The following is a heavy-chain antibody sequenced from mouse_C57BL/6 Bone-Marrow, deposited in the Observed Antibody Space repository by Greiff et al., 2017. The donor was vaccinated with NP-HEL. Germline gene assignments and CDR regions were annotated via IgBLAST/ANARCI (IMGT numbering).Heavy chain of an antibody. Sequence: VQLQQSGTVLARPGASVKMSCKTSGYTFTSYWMHWVKQRPGQGLEWIGAIYPGNSDTSYNQKFKGKATLTAVTSASTAYMELSSLTNEDSADYYCTRNSSGSSSRYYAMDYWGQGTSVTVSS. CDR1: GYTFTSYW. J-gene: IGHJ4*01. V-gene: IGHV1-5*01. CDR3: TRNSSGSSSRYYAMDY. CDR2: IYPGNSDT. D-gene: IGHD1-3*01.